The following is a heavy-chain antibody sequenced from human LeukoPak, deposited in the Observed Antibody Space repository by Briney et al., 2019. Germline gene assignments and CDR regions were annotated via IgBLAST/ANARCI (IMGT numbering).Heavy chain of an antibody. J-gene: IGHJ1*01. Sequence: SETLSLTCAVYGGSFSDYYWSWIRQPPGKGLEWIGEINQSGSTSYNSSLKSRVTISVDTSKNQFSLKLSSVTAADTAVYYCARRGVPAAIRYFQHWGQGTLVTVSS. D-gene: IGHD2-2*01. CDR2: INQSGST. V-gene: IGHV4-34*01. CDR3: ARRGVPAAIRYFQH. CDR1: GGSFSDYY.